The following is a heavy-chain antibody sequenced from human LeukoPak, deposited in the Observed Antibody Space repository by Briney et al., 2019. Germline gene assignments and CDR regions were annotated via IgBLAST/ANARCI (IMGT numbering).Heavy chain of an antibody. J-gene: IGHJ4*02. CDR2: IYYSGST. CDR3: ARDPGGSH. V-gene: IGHV4-59*01. Sequence: PSETLSPTCTVSGGSISSYYWSWIRQPPGKGLEWIGYIYYSGSTNYNPSLKSRVTISVDTSKNQFSLKLSSVTAADTAVYYCARDPGGSHWGQGTLVTVSS. CDR1: GGSISSYY. D-gene: IGHD1-26*01.